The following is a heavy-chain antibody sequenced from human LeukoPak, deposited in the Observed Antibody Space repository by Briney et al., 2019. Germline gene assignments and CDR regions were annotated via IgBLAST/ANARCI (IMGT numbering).Heavy chain of an antibody. CDR1: GDSVSSNTAG. Sequence: SQTLSLTCAISGDSVSSNTAGWSWIRQSPSRGLEWLGRTYYRSKWYNDDAGSVKSRITINADTAKNQFSLNLSSVTAADTAVYYCAREGYCSGTSCYNFNYWGQGTLVTVSS. CDR2: TYYRSKWYN. J-gene: IGHJ4*02. D-gene: IGHD2-2*02. V-gene: IGHV6-1*01. CDR3: AREGYCSGTSCYNFNY.